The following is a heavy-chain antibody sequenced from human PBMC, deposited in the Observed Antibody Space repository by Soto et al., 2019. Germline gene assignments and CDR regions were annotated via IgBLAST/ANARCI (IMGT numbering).Heavy chain of an antibody. D-gene: IGHD1-26*01. CDR3: ARSSGSPKGNAFDI. V-gene: IGHV4-59*01. Sequence: SETLSLTCTVSGGSISSYYWSWIRQPPGKGLEWIGYIYYGGSTNYNPSLKSRVTISVDTSKNQFSLKLSSVTAADTAVYYCARSSGSPKGNAFDIWGQGTMVTVSS. CDR2: IYYGGST. J-gene: IGHJ3*02. CDR1: GGSISSYY.